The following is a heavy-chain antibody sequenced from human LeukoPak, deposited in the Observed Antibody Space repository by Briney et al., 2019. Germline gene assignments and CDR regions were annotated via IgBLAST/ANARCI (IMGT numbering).Heavy chain of an antibody. CDR2: IKQDGSEK. CDR3: ARDLRWFGELLSVSYYYGMDV. V-gene: IGHV3-7*01. Sequence: GGSLRLSCEGSRFTFSSYWMNWVRQAPGKGLEWVANIKQDGSEKYYVDSVKGRFTISRDNAKNLLYLQMNNLRVEDTAVYYCARDLRWFGELLSVSYYYGMDVWGQGTTVTVSS. J-gene: IGHJ6*02. CDR1: RFTFSSYW. D-gene: IGHD3-10*01.